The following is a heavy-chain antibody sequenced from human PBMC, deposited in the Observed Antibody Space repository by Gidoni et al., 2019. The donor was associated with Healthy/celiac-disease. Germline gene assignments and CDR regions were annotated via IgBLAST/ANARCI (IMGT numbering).Heavy chain of an antibody. CDR1: GYSFTSYW. V-gene: IGHV5-51*01. J-gene: IGHJ2*01. D-gene: IGHD6-19*01. Sequence: EVQLVQSGAEVKKPGESVKLSCKGSGYSFTSYWIGWVRQMPGKGLEWMGIIYPGDSDTRYSPSFQGQVTISADKSISTAYLQWSSLKASDTAMYYCARHRESGWYAYPTIPIFDLWGRGTLVTVSS. CDR2: IYPGDSDT. CDR3: ARHRESGWYAYPTIPIFDL.